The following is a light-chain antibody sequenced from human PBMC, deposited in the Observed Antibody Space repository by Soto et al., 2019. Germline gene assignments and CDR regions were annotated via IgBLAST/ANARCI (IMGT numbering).Light chain of an antibody. CDR3: QQYNKWPLFT. CDR1: QSIGSN. J-gene: IGKJ3*01. V-gene: IGKV3-15*01. CDR2: GAS. Sequence: ERVMTQSPATLSVSPGERATLSCRASQSIGSNLAWYQQKPGQAPRLLIYGASTRATGIPARFSGSGSGTEFTLTISSLRSEDFAVYYCQQYNKWPLFTFGPGTKVDFK.